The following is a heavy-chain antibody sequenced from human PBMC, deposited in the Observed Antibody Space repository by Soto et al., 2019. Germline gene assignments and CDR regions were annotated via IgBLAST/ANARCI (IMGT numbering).Heavy chain of an antibody. D-gene: IGHD2-2*02. CDR2: IIPILGIA. Sequence: QVQLVQSGAEVKKPGSSVKVSCKASGGTFSSYTISWVRQAPGQGLEWMGRIIPILGIANYAQKFQGRVTIPADKSTSTAYMELSSLRSEDTAVYYCASPYCSSTSCYNYYGMDVWGQGTTVTVSS. V-gene: IGHV1-69*02. CDR3: ASPYCSSTSCYNYYGMDV. CDR1: GGTFSSYT. J-gene: IGHJ6*02.